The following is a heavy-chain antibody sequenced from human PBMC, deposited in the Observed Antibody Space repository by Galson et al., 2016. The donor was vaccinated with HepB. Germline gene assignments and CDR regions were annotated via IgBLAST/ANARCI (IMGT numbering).Heavy chain of an antibody. CDR1: GGSISDGHW. Sequence: AVSGGSISDGHWWTWVRQTPGKGLEWIGEIYHTGTTNYNPSLESRVTISIDKSKSQFSLNLSSVTAADTAMYYCARGTVAVLATAGGIWYYDLWGQGTLVTVSS. J-gene: IGHJ4*02. CDR3: ARGTVAVLATAGGIWYYDL. D-gene: IGHD2-21*01. CDR2: IYHTGTT. V-gene: IGHV4-4*02.